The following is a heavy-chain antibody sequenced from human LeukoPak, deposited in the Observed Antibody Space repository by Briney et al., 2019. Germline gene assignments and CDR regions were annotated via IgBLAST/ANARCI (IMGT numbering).Heavy chain of an antibody. CDR2: ISGSGGST. D-gene: IGHD2-2*02. V-gene: IGHV3-23*01. J-gene: IGHJ5*02. CDR1: GFTFSSYA. CDR3: AKGYCSSTSCYTGWFDP. Sequence: PGASLRLSCAASGFTFSSYAMSWVRQAPGKGLEWVSAISGSGGSTYYADSVKGRFTISRDNSKNTLYLQMNSLRAEDTAVYYCAKGYCSSTSCYTGWFDPWGQGTLVTVSS.